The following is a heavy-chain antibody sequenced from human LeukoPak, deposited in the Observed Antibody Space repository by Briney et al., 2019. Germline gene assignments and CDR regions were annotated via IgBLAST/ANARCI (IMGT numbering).Heavy chain of an antibody. CDR2: ISYDGSNK. Sequence: GRSLRLSCAASGFTFSSYAMHWVRQAPGKGLGWVAVISYDGSNKYYADSVKGRFTISRDNSKNTLYLQMNSLRAEDTAVYYCAKDSSHLLTIFGVAEGGYNWFDPWGQGTLVTVSS. D-gene: IGHD3-3*01. CDR3: AKDSSHLLTIFGVAEGGYNWFDP. CDR1: GFTFSSYA. V-gene: IGHV3-30-3*01. J-gene: IGHJ5*02.